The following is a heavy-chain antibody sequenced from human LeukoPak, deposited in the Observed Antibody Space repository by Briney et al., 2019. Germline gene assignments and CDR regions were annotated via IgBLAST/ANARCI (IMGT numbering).Heavy chain of an antibody. CDR2: ISTDGSYK. V-gene: IGHV3-30*04. D-gene: IGHD3-16*01. Sequence: GKSLRLSCAVSGFTFSSFPFHWVRQAPGKGMEWVAAISTDGSYKYHGDSVKGRFTISRDNPMNTLYLQMNGLRPDDTAVYYCARSLIPGRWYFDLWGRGTLVTVSS. CDR3: ARSLIPGRWYFDL. J-gene: IGHJ2*01. CDR1: GFTFSSFP.